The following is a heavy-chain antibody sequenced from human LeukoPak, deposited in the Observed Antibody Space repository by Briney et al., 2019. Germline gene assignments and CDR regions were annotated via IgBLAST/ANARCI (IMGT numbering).Heavy chain of an antibody. V-gene: IGHV1-18*01. Sequence: ASVKVSCKASGGTFSSYAISWVRQAPGQGLEWVGSISPYNGNTNYAQKLQGRVTMTTDTSTSTAYMDLRSLRSDDTALYYCATSITLLRGVIISGDWFGPRGQGTLVTVSS. CDR3: ATSITLLRGVIISGDWFGP. J-gene: IGHJ5*02. CDR2: ISPYNGNT. D-gene: IGHD3-10*01. CDR1: GGTFSSYA.